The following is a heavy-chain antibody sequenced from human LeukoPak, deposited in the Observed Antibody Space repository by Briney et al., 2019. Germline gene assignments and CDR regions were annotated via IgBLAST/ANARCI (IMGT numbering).Heavy chain of an antibody. Sequence: AGSLRLSCAASGFTFSNFGIHWVRQAPGKGLEWMAVISYDGSNKYYSDSVKGRFTISRDNSKNTLNLQMNSLRTEDTAVYYCAKDCGSGGRCYADSWGQGTLVIVSS. CDR2: ISYDGSNK. V-gene: IGHV3-30*18. CDR3: AKDCGSGGRCYADS. D-gene: IGHD2-15*01. J-gene: IGHJ4*02. CDR1: GFTFSNFG.